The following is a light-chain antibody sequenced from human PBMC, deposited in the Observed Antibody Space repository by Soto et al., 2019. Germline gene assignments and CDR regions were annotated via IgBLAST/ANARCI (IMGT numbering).Light chain of an antibody. Sequence: EIVLTQSPGTLSLSPGERATLSCRASQSVSSSYFAWYQHKPGQAPRLLIYGSSSRATGIPDRFSGGGSGTDFTLTIRRLEPEDYAVYYCHQHGSSPFTFGPGTKVDI. CDR1: QSVSSSY. V-gene: IGKV3-20*01. J-gene: IGKJ3*01. CDR2: GSS. CDR3: HQHGSSPFT.